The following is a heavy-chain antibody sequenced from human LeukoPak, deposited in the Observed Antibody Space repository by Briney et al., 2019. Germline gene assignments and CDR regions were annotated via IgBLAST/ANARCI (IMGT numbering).Heavy chain of an antibody. CDR1: GFTLHFYS. J-gene: IGHJ6*02. CDR3: ARSRRGSGYYFGLDV. D-gene: IGHD2-15*01. Sequence: PGGSLRLSCAASGFTLHFYSLNWVRQAPGKGLEWISLISHMGDTTYYADSVKGRFTISRDNAKNSLFLQMNSLRVEDTAVYYCARSRRGSGYYFGLDVWGRGTTVTVSS. V-gene: IGHV3-48*01. CDR2: ISHMGDTT.